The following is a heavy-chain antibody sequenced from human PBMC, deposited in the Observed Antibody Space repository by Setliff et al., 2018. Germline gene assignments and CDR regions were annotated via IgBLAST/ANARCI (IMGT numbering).Heavy chain of an antibody. J-gene: IGHJ6*02. Sequence: SETLSLTCAVYGGSFSTYYWIWIRQPPGKGLEWIGEINHSGSTNYNPSLKSRVTISVDTSKNQFSLKLSSVTAADTAVYYCASSSGSYPGSNYYYYGMDVCGQGTTVTV. V-gene: IGHV4-34*01. CDR1: GGSFSTYY. D-gene: IGHD1-26*01. CDR2: INHSGST. CDR3: ASSSGSYPGSNYYYYGMDV.